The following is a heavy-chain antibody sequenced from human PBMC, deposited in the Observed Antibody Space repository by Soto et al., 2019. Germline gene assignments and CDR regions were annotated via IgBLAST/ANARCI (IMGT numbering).Heavy chain of an antibody. Sequence: PSETLSLTCTVSGGSISCYYCSWIRQPPGKGLEWIGYIYYSGSTNYNPSLKSRVTISVDTSKNQFSLKLSSVTAADTAVYYCARLVVPAALVGAHDTFHIWGQGTMVTVSS. CDR3: ARLVVPAALVGAHDTFHI. CDR2: IYYSGST. V-gene: IGHV4-59*01. J-gene: IGHJ3*02. D-gene: IGHD2-2*01. CDR1: GGSISCYY.